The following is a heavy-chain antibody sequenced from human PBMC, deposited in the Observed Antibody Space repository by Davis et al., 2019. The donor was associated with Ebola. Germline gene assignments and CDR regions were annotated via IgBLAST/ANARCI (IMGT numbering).Heavy chain of an antibody. J-gene: IGHJ4*02. V-gene: IGHV1-3*01. CDR1: GYTFTSYA. CDR2: INAGNGNT. CDR3: ARDPVVGAMDY. D-gene: IGHD1-26*01. Sequence: AASVKVSCKASGYTFTSYAMHWVRQAPGQRLEWMGWINAGNGNTKYSQKFQGRVTITRDTSASTAYMELRSLRSDDTAVYYCARDPVVGAMDYWGQGTLVTVSS.